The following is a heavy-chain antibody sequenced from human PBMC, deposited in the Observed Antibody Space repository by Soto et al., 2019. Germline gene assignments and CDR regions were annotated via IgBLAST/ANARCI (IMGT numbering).Heavy chain of an antibody. J-gene: IGHJ6*02. CDR3: ARDLMTTVPYYYYGLDV. CDR2: INPNRGDT. V-gene: IGHV1-2*02. D-gene: IGHD4-4*01. Sequence: ASVKVSCKASGYTFPIYYIHWVRQAPGQGLEWMGWINPNRGDTKYVELFQGRVTMTSDTSISTAYMELSSLKSDDTAVYYCARDLMTTVPYYYYGLDVWGQGTTVTVSS. CDR1: GYTFPIYY.